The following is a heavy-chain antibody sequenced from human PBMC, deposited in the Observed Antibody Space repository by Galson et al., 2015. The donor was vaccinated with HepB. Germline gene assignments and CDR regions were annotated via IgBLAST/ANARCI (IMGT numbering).Heavy chain of an antibody. CDR3: AKTYYGSGRHQIQH. J-gene: IGHJ1*01. Sequence: SLRLSCAASGFTFSSYGMHWVRQAPGKGLEWVAVISYDGSNKYYADSVKGRFTISRDNSKNTLYLQMNSLRAEDTAVYFCAKTYYGSGRHQIQHWSQGTLVTVSS. V-gene: IGHV3-30*18. CDR2: ISYDGSNK. D-gene: IGHD3-10*01. CDR1: GFTFSSYG.